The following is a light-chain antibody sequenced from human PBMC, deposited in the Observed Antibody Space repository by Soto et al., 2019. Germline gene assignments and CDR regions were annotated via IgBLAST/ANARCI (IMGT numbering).Light chain of an antibody. CDR1: QSVSSIY. V-gene: IGKV3-20*01. CDR2: ATS. CDR3: QQSASCPIA. Sequence: EIGLTQSPGTLSLSPGERATLSCRASQSVSSIYLAWYQQTPGQAPSILIYATSSRDTGIPDRFSGSWSGTDCSLPNSRLEPEDVEVYYGQQSASCPIAFRQGTRLEMK. J-gene: IGKJ5*01.